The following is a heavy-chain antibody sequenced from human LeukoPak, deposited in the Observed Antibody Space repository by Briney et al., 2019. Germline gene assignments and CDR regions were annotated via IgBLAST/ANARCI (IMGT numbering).Heavy chain of an antibody. D-gene: IGHD6-19*01. CDR3: ARLIIAVAGSGYYYYGMDV. J-gene: IGHJ6*02. CDR2: IYYSGST. V-gene: IGHV4-59*12. CDR1: GGSISSYY. Sequence: PSETLSLTCTVSGGSISSYYWSWIRQPPGKGLEWIGYIYYSGSTYYNPSLKSRVTISVDTSKNQFSLKLSSVTAADTAVYYCARLIIAVAGSGYYYYGMDVWGQGTTVTVSS.